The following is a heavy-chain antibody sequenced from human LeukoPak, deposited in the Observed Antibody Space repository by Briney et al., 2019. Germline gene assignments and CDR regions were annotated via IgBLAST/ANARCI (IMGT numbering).Heavy chain of an antibody. J-gene: IGHJ4*02. CDR1: GGSISSYY. D-gene: IGHD1-26*01. CDR2: IDDTGST. Sequence: PSETLSLTCTVSGGSISSYYCNWIRQPPGKGLEWIGYIDDTGSTNYNPSLKSRLTISVDTAKNQFSLNLSSVTAADTAMYYCALSSGSYWYWGQGTLVTVSA. V-gene: IGHV4-59*01. CDR3: ALSSGSYWY.